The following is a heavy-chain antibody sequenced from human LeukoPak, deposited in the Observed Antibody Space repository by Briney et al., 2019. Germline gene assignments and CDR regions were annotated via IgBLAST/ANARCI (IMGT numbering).Heavy chain of an antibody. J-gene: IGHJ6*03. CDR3: ARVEEGYGSGRRENYYCYDMDG. Sequence: PSETLSLTCTVYGVSISSYYWSWLRPPQRKGLEWLGNINYTGRTNYNASLKRRVTLSVDTSNNQFSLKMSSMAGDAAAVYYFARVEEGYGSGRRENYYCYDMDGWGKGTTVTISS. CDR2: INYTGRT. V-gene: IGHV4-59*01. D-gene: IGHD3-10*01. CDR1: GVSISSYY.